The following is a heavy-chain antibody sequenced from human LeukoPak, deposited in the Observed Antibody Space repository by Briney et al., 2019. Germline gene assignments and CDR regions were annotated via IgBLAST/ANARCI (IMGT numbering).Heavy chain of an antibody. CDR3: ARLPTIAARQNYYYYYGMDV. J-gene: IGHJ6*02. D-gene: IGHD6-6*01. Sequence: ASVKVSCKASGYTFTSYGISWVRQAPGQGLEWMGWISAYNGNTNYAQKLQGRVTMTTDTSTSIAYMELRSLRSDDTAVYYCARLPTIAARQNYYYYYGMDVWGQGTTVTVSS. CDR2: ISAYNGNT. V-gene: IGHV1-18*01. CDR1: GYTFTSYG.